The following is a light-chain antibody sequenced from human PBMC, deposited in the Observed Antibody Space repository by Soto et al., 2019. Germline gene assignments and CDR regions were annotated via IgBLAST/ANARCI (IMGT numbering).Light chain of an antibody. J-gene: IGKJ3*01. Sequence: EIVMTQSPATLSVSPGERATLSCRASQSVASYLAWYQQKPGQAPRLLIYGASTRATGIPDRFIGSGSGTEFTLTISSLQSEDFAIYYCQQYNNWPSITFGPGTKVDIK. CDR1: QSVASY. V-gene: IGKV3-15*01. CDR3: QQYNNWPSIT. CDR2: GAS.